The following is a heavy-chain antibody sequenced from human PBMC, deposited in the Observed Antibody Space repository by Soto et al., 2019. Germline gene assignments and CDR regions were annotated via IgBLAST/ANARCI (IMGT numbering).Heavy chain of an antibody. J-gene: IGHJ4*02. D-gene: IGHD3-10*01. CDR2: IYWDDDK. V-gene: IGHV2-5*02. Sequence: QITLKESGPTLVKPTQTLTLTCTFSGFSLSTSGVGVGWIRQPPGKALEWLALIYWDDDKRYSPSLKSRLTLTKXXPXNXXVLTMTNMDPVDTATYYCAHGLLWFGELFSYYFDYWGQGTLVTVSS. CDR1: GFSLSTSGVG. CDR3: AHGLLWFGELFSYYFDY.